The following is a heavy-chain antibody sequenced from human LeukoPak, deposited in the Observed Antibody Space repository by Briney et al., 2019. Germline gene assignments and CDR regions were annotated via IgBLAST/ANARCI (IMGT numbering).Heavy chain of an antibody. V-gene: IGHV1-2*02. J-gene: IGHJ3*02. CDR2: IGTKSGDT. Sequence: ASVKLSCKASGSTFTDYFIHWLRQAPGQGLEGMGWIGTKSGDTSYSQKFQGSVTVTRDTSIRTAYMELSRLRSDDTAVYFCGINRLGKSLDIWGQGTMVTVSS. D-gene: IGHD7-27*01. CDR1: GSTFTDYF. CDR3: GINRLGKSLDI.